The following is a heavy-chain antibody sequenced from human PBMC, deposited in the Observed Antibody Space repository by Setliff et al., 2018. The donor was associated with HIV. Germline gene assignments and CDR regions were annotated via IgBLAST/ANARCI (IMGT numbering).Heavy chain of an antibody. Sequence: GASVKVSCKASGYTFSSYGISWVRQAPGQGVEWMGWISAYNGNTNYAQKLQGRVTMTTDTSTSTAYMKLRSLRSDDTAVYYCARGYYNFWSGYYDSRFPNPIDAFDIWGQGTMVTVSS. D-gene: IGHD3-3*01. V-gene: IGHV1-18*01. CDR2: ISAYNGNT. CDR1: GYTFSSYG. J-gene: IGHJ3*02. CDR3: ARGYYNFWSGYYDSRFPNPIDAFDI.